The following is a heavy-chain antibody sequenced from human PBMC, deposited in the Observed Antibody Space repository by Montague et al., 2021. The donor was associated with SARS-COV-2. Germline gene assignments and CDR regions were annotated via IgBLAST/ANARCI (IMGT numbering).Heavy chain of an antibody. CDR3: ARLNWDNDSVFDS. J-gene: IGHJ4*02. V-gene: IGHV4-59*11. Sequence: SETLSLTCTVSGDFLSGHHWSWIRQPPGKGLEWIGYIFHSGNTNYNPSLKSRVTISVDTSKNQFSLRLTSVTAADTAVYYCARLNWDNDSVFDSWGQGAVVAVSS. CDR2: IFHSGNT. CDR1: GDFLSGHH. D-gene: IGHD1/OR15-1a*01.